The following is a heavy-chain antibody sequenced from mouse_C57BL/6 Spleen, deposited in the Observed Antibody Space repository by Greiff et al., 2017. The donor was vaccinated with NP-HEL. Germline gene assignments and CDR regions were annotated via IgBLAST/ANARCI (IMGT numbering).Heavy chain of an antibody. CDR3: ARDEAYYSNDWYFDV. J-gene: IGHJ1*03. CDR1: GFTFSSYA. CDR2: ISDGGSYT. V-gene: IGHV5-4*01. Sequence: EVQRVESGGGLVKPGGSLKLSCAASGFTFSSYAMSWVRQTPEKRLEWVATISDGGSYTYYPDNVKGRFTISRDNAKNNLYLQMSHLKSEDTAMYYCARDEAYYSNDWYFDVWGTGTTVTVSS. D-gene: IGHD2-5*01.